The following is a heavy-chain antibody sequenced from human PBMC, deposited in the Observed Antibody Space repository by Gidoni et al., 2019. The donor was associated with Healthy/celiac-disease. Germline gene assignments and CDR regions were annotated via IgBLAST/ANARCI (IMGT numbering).Heavy chain of an antibody. CDR3: ARALGVRQPFDY. J-gene: IGHJ4*02. CDR1: GGSLSSGGYS. Sequence: QLQLQESGSGPVKPSQTLSLTCAVSGGSLSSGGYSWSWIRQPPGKGLEWIGYIYHSGSTYYNPSLKSRVTISVDRSKNQFSLKLSSVTAADTAVYYCARALGVRQPFDYWGQGTLVTVSS. CDR2: IYHSGST. V-gene: IGHV4-30-2*01. D-gene: IGHD3-16*01.